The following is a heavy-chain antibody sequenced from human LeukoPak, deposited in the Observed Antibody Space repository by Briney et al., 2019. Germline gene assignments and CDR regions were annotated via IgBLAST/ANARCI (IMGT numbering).Heavy chain of an antibody. CDR2: ISWNSGSI. V-gene: IGHV3-9*01. D-gene: IGHD2/OR15-2a*01. J-gene: IGHJ6*03. Sequence: GGSLRLSCAASGFTFDDYAMHWFRQAPGKGLEWFSGISWNSGSIGYADSVKGRFTISRDNAKNSLYLQMNSLRAEDTAVYYCARMLGFIYYYYMDVWGKGTTVTVSS. CDR3: ARMLGFIYYYYMDV. CDR1: GFTFDDYA.